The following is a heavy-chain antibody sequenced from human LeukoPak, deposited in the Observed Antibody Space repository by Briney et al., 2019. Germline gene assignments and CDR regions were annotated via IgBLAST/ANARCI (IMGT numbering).Heavy chain of an antibody. V-gene: IGHV3-21*01. Sequence: GGSLRLSCAASGFTFSSYSMNWVRQAPGKGLEWVSSISSSSSYIYYADSVKGRFTISRDNAKNSLYLQMNSLRAEDTAVYYCARDQGTMVRENLGYYYYMDVWGKGTTVTISS. CDR2: ISSSSSYI. J-gene: IGHJ6*03. CDR1: GFTFSSYS. CDR3: ARDQGTMVRENLGYYYYMDV. D-gene: IGHD3-10*01.